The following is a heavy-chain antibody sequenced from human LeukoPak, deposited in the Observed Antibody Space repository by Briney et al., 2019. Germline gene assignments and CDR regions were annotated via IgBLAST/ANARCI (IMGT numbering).Heavy chain of an antibody. V-gene: IGHV4-59*01. CDR2: VYYSGNT. J-gene: IGHJ5*02. CDR1: GDSISTYY. Sequence: SGTLSLTCTVSGDSISTYYWSWIRQPPGKGLEWIGYVYYSGNTNYNPSLKSRVTISVDTSKNQFSLKLSSVTAADTAVYYCARAPLIVGAIGWFDPWGQGTLVTVSS. CDR3: ARAPLIVGAIGWFDP. D-gene: IGHD1-26*01.